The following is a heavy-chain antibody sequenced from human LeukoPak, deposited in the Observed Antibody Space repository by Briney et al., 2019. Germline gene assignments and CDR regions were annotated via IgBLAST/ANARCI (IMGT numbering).Heavy chain of an antibody. CDR1: GGTFSSYA. D-gene: IGHD3-22*01. V-gene: IGHV1-69*01. Sequence: SVKVSCKASGGTFSSYAISWVRQAPGQGLEWMGGIIPIFGTANYAQKFQGRVTITADESTSTAYMELSSLRSEDTAVYYCASSSIVVVITNAFDIWGQGTMVTVSS. CDR2: IIPIFGTA. J-gene: IGHJ3*02. CDR3: ASSSIVVVITNAFDI.